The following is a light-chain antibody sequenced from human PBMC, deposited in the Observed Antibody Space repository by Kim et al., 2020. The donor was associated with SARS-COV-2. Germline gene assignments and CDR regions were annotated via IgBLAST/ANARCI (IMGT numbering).Light chain of an antibody. CDR1: SGYSNYN. CDR3: GADHGSGSNFLVL. V-gene: IGLV9-49*01. J-gene: IGLJ2*01. CDR2: VGTGGIVG. Sequence: QPVLTQPPSASASMGASVTLTCTLSSGYSNYNVDWYQQRPGKGPRFVMRVGTGGIVGSRGDGIPDRFSVLGSGLNRYLTIKNIQEEDESDYHCGADHGSGSNFLVLFGGGTKLTVL.